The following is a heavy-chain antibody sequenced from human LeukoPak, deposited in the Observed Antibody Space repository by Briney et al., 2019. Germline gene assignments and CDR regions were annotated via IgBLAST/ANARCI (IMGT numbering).Heavy chain of an antibody. D-gene: IGHD5/OR15-5a*01. CDR1: GFTFSSYW. CDR2: IKQDGSVK. J-gene: IGHJ4*02. V-gene: IGHV3-7*01. CDR3: ARNPLRELYIDY. Sequence: GGSLRLSCAASGFTFSSYWMSWVRQAPGKGLGWVANIKQDGSVKYYVDSVKGRFTISRDNAKNSLYLQMNSLRAEDTAVYYCARNPLRELYIDYWGQGTLVTVSS.